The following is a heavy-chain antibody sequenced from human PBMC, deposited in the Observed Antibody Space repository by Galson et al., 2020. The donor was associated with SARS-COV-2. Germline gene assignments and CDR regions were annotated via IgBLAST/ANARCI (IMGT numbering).Heavy chain of an antibody. CDR1: GYTFSGHY. J-gene: IGHJ4*02. CDR3: TRGSNSSPFYHFDY. CDR2: INPNSGDT. V-gene: IGHV1-2*06. Sequence: ASVKVSCKASGYTFSGHYMHWVRLAPGQGLEWMGRINPNSGDTDVAQKFQGRVTMTTDTSLTTAYMELSRLTSDDTAVYYCTRGSNSSPFYHFDYWGQGTLVTVSS. D-gene: IGHD3-10*01.